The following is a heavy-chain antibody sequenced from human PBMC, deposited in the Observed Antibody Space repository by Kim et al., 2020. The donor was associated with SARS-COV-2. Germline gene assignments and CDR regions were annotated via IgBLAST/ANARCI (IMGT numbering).Heavy chain of an antibody. J-gene: IGHJ4*02. D-gene: IGHD3-16*01. CDR3: ATYGGPYWGIFDY. V-gene: IGHV1-24*01. Sequence: YAQKFQGRVTMTEDTSTDTAYMGLSSLRSEDTAVYYCATYGGPYWGIFDYWGQGTLVTVSS.